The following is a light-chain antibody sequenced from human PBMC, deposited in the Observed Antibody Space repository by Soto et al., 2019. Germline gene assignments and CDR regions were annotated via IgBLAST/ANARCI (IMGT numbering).Light chain of an antibody. V-gene: IGKV3-20*01. CDR2: GAS. Sequence: EIVLTQSPDTLSLSPGERATLSCRASQTVTRSSLAWYQQKPGRAPTLLIHGASTRAAGILDRFSASGSGTHFTLTITRLEPEDFAVYFCQQFGTSPYTFGQGTKVEIK. CDR3: QQFGTSPYT. J-gene: IGKJ2*01. CDR1: QTVTRSS.